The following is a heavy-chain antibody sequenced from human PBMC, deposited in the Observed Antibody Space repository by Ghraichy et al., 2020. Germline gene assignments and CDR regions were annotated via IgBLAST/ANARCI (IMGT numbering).Heavy chain of an antibody. Sequence: LSLTCAASGFTFSSYAMSWVRQAPGKGLEWVSAISGSGGSTYYADSVKGRFTISRDNSKNTLYLQMNSLRAEDTAVYYCALGLWPSERSRLRGNNYYYYGMDVWGQGTTVTVSS. CDR3: ALGLWPSERSRLRGNNYYYYGMDV. V-gene: IGHV3-23*01. CDR1: GFTFSSYA. CDR2: ISGSGGST. D-gene: IGHD4-17*01. J-gene: IGHJ6*02.